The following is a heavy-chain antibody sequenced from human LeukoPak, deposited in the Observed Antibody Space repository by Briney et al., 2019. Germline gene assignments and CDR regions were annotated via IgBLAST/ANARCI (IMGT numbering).Heavy chain of an antibody. CDR3: TRVEPTKSDDC. CDR2: IKQDGTEK. CDR1: GFTFNSYW. V-gene: IGHV3-7*01. Sequence: GGSLRLSCAASGFTFNSYWMSWVRQAPGKGPEWVANIKQDGTEKHYADSVKGRFTISRDNVENSLYLEMNSLTDDDTALYYCTRVEPTKSDDCWGQGTLVTVSS. D-gene: IGHD1-14*01. J-gene: IGHJ4*02.